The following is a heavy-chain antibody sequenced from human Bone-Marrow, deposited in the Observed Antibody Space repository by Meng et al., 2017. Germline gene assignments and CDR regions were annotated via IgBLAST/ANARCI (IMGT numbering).Heavy chain of an antibody. CDR3: ARDPSRDVGATDYYYYGMDV. D-gene: IGHD1-26*01. V-gene: IGHV1-69*06. CDR2: IIPIFGTA. J-gene: IGHJ6*02. Sequence: SVKVSCKASGGTFSSYAISWVREGPGQGLEWMGGIIPIFGTANYAQKFQGRVTITADKSTSTAYMELSSLRSEDTAVYYCARDPSRDVGATDYYYYGMDVWGQGTTVTVSS. CDR1: GGTFSSYA.